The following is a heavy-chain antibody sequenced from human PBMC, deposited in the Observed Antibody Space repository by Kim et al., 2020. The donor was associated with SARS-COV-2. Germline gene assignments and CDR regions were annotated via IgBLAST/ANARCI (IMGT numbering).Heavy chain of an antibody. D-gene: IGHD3-10*01. J-gene: IGHJ4*02. V-gene: IGHV4-4*02. CDR1: GGSISSSNW. CDR3: ARGHYGSGSSPFDY. Sequence: SETLSLTCAVSGGSISSSNWWSWVRQPPGKGLEWSGEIYHGGSTNYNPSVKSRVTISEDKSKNQFSLKLSSVTAAGTAVYYCARGHYGSGSSPFDYWGQRTLVTVSS. CDR2: IYHGGST.